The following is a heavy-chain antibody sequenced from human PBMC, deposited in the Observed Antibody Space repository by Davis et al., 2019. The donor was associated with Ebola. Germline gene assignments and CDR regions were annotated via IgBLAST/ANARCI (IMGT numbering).Heavy chain of an antibody. CDR1: GGTFSSYA. CDR2: IIPILGIA. Sequence: AASVKVSCKASGGTFSSYAISWVRQAPGQGLEWMGRIIPILGIANYAQKFQGRVTITADKSTSTACMELSSLRSEDTAVYYCARDRAITMIVVASYFDYWGQGTLVTVSS. V-gene: IGHV1-69*04. J-gene: IGHJ4*02. CDR3: ARDRAITMIVVASYFDY. D-gene: IGHD3-22*01.